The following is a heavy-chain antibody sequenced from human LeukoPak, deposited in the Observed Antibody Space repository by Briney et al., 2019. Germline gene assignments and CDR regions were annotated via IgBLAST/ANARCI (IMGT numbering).Heavy chain of an antibody. CDR2: ISSSGSII. Sequence: PGGSLRLSCAASGFTFSSYEMNWVRQAPGKGMEWVSYISSSGSIIYYADSVKGRFTISRDNAKNTLYLQMNSLRAEDTAVYYCARDRSLTATTSAFNIWGQGTMVTVSS. J-gene: IGHJ3*02. CDR3: ARDRSLTATTSAFNI. V-gene: IGHV3-48*03. D-gene: IGHD1-20*01. CDR1: GFTFSSYE.